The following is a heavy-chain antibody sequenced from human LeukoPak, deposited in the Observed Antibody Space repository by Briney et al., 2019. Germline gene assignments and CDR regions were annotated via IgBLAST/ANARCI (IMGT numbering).Heavy chain of an antibody. J-gene: IGHJ4*02. CDR1: GFTFSSHS. Sequence: GGSLRLSCAASGFTFSSHSMNWVRQAPGKGLEWVSYISSSSTYIYYVASVKGRFAISRDNARNSLFLQMNSLRAEDSGIYYCARDPRLEISGMVIDMLDYWGQGTLVTVSS. V-gene: IGHV3-21*01. D-gene: IGHD3-3*01. CDR3: ARDPRLEISGMVIDMLDY. CDR2: ISSSSTYI.